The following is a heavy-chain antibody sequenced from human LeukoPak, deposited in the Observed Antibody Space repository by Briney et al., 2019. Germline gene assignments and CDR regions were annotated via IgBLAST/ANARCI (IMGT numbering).Heavy chain of an antibody. CDR1: GFTFSSYA. J-gene: IGHJ4*02. Sequence: GGSLRRSCAASGFTFSSYAMSWVRQAPGKGLEWVSAITGSDGSTYYADSVKGRFTISRDNSKNTLYLQMNSLRVEDTALYYCARDAPGNTALDYWGQGSLVTVSS. CDR2: ITGSDGST. CDR3: ARDAPGNTALDY. D-gene: IGHD5-18*01. V-gene: IGHV3-23*01.